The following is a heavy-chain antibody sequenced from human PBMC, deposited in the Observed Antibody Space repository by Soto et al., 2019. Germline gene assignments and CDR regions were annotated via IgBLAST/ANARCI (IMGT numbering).Heavy chain of an antibody. D-gene: IGHD1-26*01. J-gene: IGHJ4*02. CDR1: GDSVSSNNAA. V-gene: IGHV6-1*01. CDR2: TYYRSKWYN. Sequence: QALSLTFAISGDSVSSNNAACNLIRHSPSRGLEWLGRTYYRSKWYNDYAVSVKSRITINPDTSKNQFSLQLNSVTPEDTAVYYCARDGHIGNYYFLFDYWGQGTLVTVSS. CDR3: ARDGHIGNYYFLFDY.